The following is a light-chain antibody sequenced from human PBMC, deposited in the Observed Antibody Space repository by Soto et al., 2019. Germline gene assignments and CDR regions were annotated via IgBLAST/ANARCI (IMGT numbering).Light chain of an antibody. Sequence: VLAQPASVSGSPGQSITISCTGTSSDVGSYNLVSWYQQHPGKAPKLMIYEGSKRPSGVSNRFSGSKSGNTASLTISGLQAEDEADYYCCSYAGSSTPYVFGTGT. CDR2: EGS. J-gene: IGLJ1*01. CDR1: SSDVGSYNL. V-gene: IGLV2-23*01. CDR3: CSYAGSSTPYV.